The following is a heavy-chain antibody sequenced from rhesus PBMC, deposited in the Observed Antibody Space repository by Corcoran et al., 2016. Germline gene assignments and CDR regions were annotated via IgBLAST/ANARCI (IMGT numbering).Heavy chain of an antibody. Sequence: ESGGGVVQPGGSLRLSCAASGFTFDDYAMHWVRQAPGKGLEWVSRISWNSGTIYYAESVKGRFTISRDNAKNSLFLQMDRLRVGDTAVYYCTRENSWLDYWGQGVLVTVSS. V-gene: IGHV3-134*01. CDR1: GFTFDDYA. CDR3: TRENSWLDY. CDR2: ISWNSGTI. D-gene: IGHD1-1-1*01. J-gene: IGHJ4*01.